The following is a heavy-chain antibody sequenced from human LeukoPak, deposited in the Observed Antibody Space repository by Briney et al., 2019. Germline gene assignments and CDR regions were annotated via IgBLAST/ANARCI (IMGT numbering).Heavy chain of an antibody. D-gene: IGHD2-2*01. V-gene: IGHV4-59*01. CDR2: IYGSGST. CDR1: GASISSWY. CDR3: TRQTMLVGYANGLGFNY. Sequence: SETLSLTCNVTGASISSWYWSWIRQPPGKGLEWIGDIYGSGSTNYNPSLKSRVSMSADTSKNQISLNLKFVTAADTAVYYCTRQTMLVGYANGLGFNYWGEGTLVTVSS. J-gene: IGHJ4*02.